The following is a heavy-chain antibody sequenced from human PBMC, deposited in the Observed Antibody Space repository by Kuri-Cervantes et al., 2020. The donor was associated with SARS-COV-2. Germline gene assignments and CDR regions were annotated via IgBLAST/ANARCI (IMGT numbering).Heavy chain of an antibody. CDR1: GGSISSSSYY. D-gene: IGHD6-19*01. CDR2: IYYSGST. CDR3: ARGPLGQWQAYAFDI. V-gene: IGHV4-39*07. Sequence: SETLSLTCTVSGGSISSSSYYWGWIRQPPGKGLEWIGSIYYSGSTYYNPSLKSRVTISVDTSKNQFSLKLSSVTAADTAVYYCARGPLGQWQAYAFDIWGQGTMVTVSS. J-gene: IGHJ3*02.